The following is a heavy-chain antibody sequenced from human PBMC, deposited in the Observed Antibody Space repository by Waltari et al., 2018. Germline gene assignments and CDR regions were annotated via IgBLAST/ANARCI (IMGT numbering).Heavy chain of an antibody. Sequence: LVQSGAEVKKPGSSVKVSCKASGGTFSSYAISWVRQAPGQGLEWMGRIIPIFGTANYAHKFQGRVTITADTSTSTAYMELSSLRSEDTAVYYCARDSMVQGVIDYYYGMDVWGQGTTVTVSS. J-gene: IGHJ6*02. CDR3: ARDSMVQGVIDYYYGMDV. V-gene: IGHV1-69*06. D-gene: IGHD3-10*01. CDR2: IIPIFGTA. CDR1: GGTFSSYA.